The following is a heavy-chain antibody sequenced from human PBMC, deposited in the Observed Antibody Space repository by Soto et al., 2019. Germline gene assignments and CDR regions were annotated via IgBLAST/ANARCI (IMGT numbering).Heavy chain of an antibody. CDR3: ARGPVFCCGGSCFSTIHYYYYYYMDV. V-gene: IGHV1-8*01. J-gene: IGHJ6*03. CDR2: MNPNSGNT. Sequence: ASVKVSCKASGYTFTSYDINWVRQATGQGLEWMGWMNPNSGNTGYAQKFQGRVTMTRNTSISTAYMELSSLRSEDTAVYYCARGPVFCCGGSCFSTIHYYYYYYMDVWGKGTTVTVSS. D-gene: IGHD2-15*01. CDR1: GYTFTSYD.